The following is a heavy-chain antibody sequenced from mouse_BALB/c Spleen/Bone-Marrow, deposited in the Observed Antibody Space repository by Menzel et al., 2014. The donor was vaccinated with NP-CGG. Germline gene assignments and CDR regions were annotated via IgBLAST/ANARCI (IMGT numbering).Heavy chain of an antibody. CDR3: ARPTIYYDYDGYAMDY. V-gene: IGHV5-12*02. CDR1: GFTFSDYY. CDR2: ISNGGGST. D-gene: IGHD2-4*01. J-gene: IGHJ4*01. Sequence: EVKLMESGGGFVQPGGSLKLSCATSGFTFSDYYMYWVRQTPEKRLEWVAYISNGGGSTYYPDTVKGRFTISRDNAKNTLYLQMSRLKSEDTAMYYCARPTIYYDYDGYAMDYWGQGTSVTVSS.